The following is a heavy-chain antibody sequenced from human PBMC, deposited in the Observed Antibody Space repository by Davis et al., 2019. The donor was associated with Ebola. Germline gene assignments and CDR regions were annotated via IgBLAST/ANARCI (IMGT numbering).Heavy chain of an antibody. CDR3: ARDKWPGSYYYYYYMDV. Sequence: GGSLRLSCAASGFTFSSYSMNWVRQAPGKGLEWVSYISSSSSTIYYADSVKGRFTISRDNAKNSLYLQMNSLRDEDTAVYYCARDKWPGSYYYYYYMDVWGKGTTVTVSS. CDR2: ISSSSSTI. J-gene: IGHJ6*03. V-gene: IGHV3-48*02. D-gene: IGHD5-12*01. CDR1: GFTFSSYS.